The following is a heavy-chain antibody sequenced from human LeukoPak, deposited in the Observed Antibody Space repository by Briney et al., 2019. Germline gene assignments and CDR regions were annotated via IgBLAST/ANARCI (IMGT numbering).Heavy chain of an antibody. CDR2: ISYNGRT. Sequence: SETLSLTCTVSGGSIRSGDYYWSWVRQPPGKGLEWIGCISYNGRTYYNPSLKSRLNISLDASKNQVSLKLTSVTAADTAVYYCARQEYYYYYMDVWGKGTTVTVSS. J-gene: IGHJ6*03. V-gene: IGHV4-30-4*01. CDR1: GGSIRSGDYY. CDR3: ARQEYYYYYMDV.